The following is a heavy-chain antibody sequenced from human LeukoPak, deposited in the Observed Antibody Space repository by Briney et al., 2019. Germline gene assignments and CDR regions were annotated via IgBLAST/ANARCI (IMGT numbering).Heavy chain of an antibody. CDR3: ARDESHYGSGSYRPFDY. J-gene: IGHJ4*02. D-gene: IGHD3-10*01. CDR1: GYTFTSYY. Sequence: ASVKVSCKASGYTFTSYYMHWVRQAPGQGLEWMGGIIPIFGTANYAQKFQGRVTITADESTSTAYMELSSLKSEDTAVYYCARDESHYGSGSYRPFDYWGQGTLVTVSS. CDR2: IIPIFGTA. V-gene: IGHV1-69*13.